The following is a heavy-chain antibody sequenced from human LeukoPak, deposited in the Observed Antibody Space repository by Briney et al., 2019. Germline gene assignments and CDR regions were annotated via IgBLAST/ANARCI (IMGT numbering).Heavy chain of an antibody. CDR2: IYYSGIT. CDR1: GGSISSISSNNYH. Sequence: PSETLSLTCIVSGGSISSISSNNYHWGWIRQPPGKGLEWIGSIYYSGITHYSPSLKSRVTISVDTSKNQFSLKLSSVTATDTALYYCARRVYGTSQYYWGQGTLVTVSS. D-gene: IGHD5/OR15-5a*01. J-gene: IGHJ4*02. CDR3: ARRVYGTSQYY. V-gene: IGHV4-39*01.